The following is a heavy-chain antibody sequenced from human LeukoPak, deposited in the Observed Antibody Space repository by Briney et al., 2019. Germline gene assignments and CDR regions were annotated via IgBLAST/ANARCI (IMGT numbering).Heavy chain of an antibody. D-gene: IGHD3-10*01. CDR3: ARAYYGDFQDGMDV. CDR2: ISSSSSTI. J-gene: IGHJ6*02. CDR1: GFTFSSYS. Sequence: PGGSLRLSRAASGFTFSSYSMNWVRQAPGKGLEWVSYISSSSSTIYYADSVKGRFTISRDNAKNSLYLQMNSLRAEDTAVYYCARAYYGDFQDGMDVWGQGTTVTVSS. V-gene: IGHV3-48*01.